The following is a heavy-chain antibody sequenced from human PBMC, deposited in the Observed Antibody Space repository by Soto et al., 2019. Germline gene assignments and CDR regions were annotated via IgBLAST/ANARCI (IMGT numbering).Heavy chain of an antibody. V-gene: IGHV3-48*03. CDR3: ARDRVFDF. Sequence: GSLRLSCAASGFTFSSYEMNWVRQAPGKGLEWVSYISGSDGTIYYVDSVKGRFTISRDNAKNSLYLQMNSLRAEDTAVYYCARDRVFDFWGQGTLVTVSS. CDR2: ISGSDGTI. J-gene: IGHJ4*02. CDR1: GFTFSSYE.